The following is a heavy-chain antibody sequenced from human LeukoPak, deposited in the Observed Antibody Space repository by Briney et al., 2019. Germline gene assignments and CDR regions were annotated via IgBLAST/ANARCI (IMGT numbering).Heavy chain of an antibody. CDR1: GGSFSGYY. Sequence: PSETLSLTCAVYGGSFSGYYWSWIRQPPGKGLEWIGEINHSGSTNYNPSLKSRVTISVDTSKNQFSPKLSSVTAADTAVYYCARPQLVTGSDWFDPWGQGTLVTVSS. J-gene: IGHJ5*02. D-gene: IGHD1-14*01. V-gene: IGHV4-34*01. CDR3: ARPQLVTGSDWFDP. CDR2: INHSGST.